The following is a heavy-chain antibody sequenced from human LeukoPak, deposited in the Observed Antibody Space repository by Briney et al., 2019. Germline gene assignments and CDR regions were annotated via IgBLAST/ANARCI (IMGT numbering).Heavy chain of an antibody. CDR1: GFTLSSYA. D-gene: IGHD4-11*01. CDR3: AKDRKATTVRPYYFDY. J-gene: IGHJ4*02. CDR2: ISGSGGST. Sequence: GGSLRLSRAVSGFTLSSYAMSWVGPAPGKGLGWVSAISGSGGSTYYADSVNGRFTISRDNSKNTLYLQMNSLRAEDMAVYYCAKDRKATTVRPYYFDYWGQGTLVTVSS. V-gene: IGHV3-23*01.